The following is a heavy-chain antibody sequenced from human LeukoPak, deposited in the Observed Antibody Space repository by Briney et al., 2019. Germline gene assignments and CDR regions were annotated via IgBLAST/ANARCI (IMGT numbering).Heavy chain of an antibody. J-gene: IGHJ4*02. Sequence: HVASVKVSCKASGYTFTSYDINWVRQPTGQGLEGMGWMNPNSGNTGYAQKFQGRVTMTRNTSINTAYMELSSLRAEDTAVYYCARSRDYGDYLDYWGQGTLVTVSS. V-gene: IGHV1-8*01. CDR2: MNPNSGNT. D-gene: IGHD4-17*01. CDR1: GYTFTSYD. CDR3: ARSRDYGDYLDY.